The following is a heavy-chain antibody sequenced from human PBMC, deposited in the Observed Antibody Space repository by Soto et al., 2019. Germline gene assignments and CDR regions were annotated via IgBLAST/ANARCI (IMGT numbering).Heavy chain of an antibody. Sequence: QVTLKESGPVLVKPTETLTLTCTVSGFSLSNARMGVSWIRQPPGKTLEWLAHIFSNDEKSYSTSLKSRLTNPKDTPKIQVVLTMTDMDPVDTATYYCARISPHDYGDWNAFDIWGQGTMVTVSS. CDR1: GFSLSNARMG. J-gene: IGHJ3*02. CDR3: ARISPHDYGDWNAFDI. D-gene: IGHD4-17*01. CDR2: IFSNDEK. V-gene: IGHV2-26*01.